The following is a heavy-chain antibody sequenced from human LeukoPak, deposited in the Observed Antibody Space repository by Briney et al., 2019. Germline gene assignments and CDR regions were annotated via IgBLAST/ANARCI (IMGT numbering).Heavy chain of an antibody. J-gene: IGHJ6*02. Sequence: VASVKVSCKASGGTFSSYTISWVRQAPGQGLEWMGGIIPIFGTANYAQKFQGRVTITADESTSTAYMELSSLRSEDTAVYYCARDPSRATMVRGVFYYYGMDVWGQGTTVTVSS. CDR3: ARDPSRATMVRGVFYYYGMDV. V-gene: IGHV1-69*13. CDR2: IIPIFGTA. D-gene: IGHD3-10*01. CDR1: GGTFSSYT.